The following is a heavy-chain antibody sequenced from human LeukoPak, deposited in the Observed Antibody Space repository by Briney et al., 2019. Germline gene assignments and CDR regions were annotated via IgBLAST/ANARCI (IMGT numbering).Heavy chain of an antibody. CDR3: AREFYGGNSHVLVQH. D-gene: IGHD4-23*01. CDR2: ISSSGSTI. CDR1: GFTFSSYE. J-gene: IGHJ1*01. V-gene: IGHV3-48*03. Sequence: PGGSLRLSCAASGFTFSSYEMNWVRQAPGKGLEWVSYISSSGSTIYYADSVKGRFTISRDNAKNSLYLQMNSLRAEDTAVYYCAREFYGGNSHVLVQHWGQGTLVTVSS.